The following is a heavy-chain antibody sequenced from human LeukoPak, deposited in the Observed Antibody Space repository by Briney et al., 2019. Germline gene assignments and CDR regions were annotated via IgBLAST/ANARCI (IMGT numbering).Heavy chain of an antibody. J-gene: IGHJ6*04. CDR3: ARGYYGASSV. V-gene: IGHV4-61*02. CDR1: GGSISSSSYY. D-gene: IGHD4/OR15-4a*01. CDR2: MYSSGTT. Sequence: SETLSLTCTVSGGSISSSSYYWNWIRQPAGKGLEWIGRMYSSGTTNYNPSFKSRVTISVDTSKNQFSLKLTSVTAADTAVYYCARGYYGASSVWGKGTTVTISS.